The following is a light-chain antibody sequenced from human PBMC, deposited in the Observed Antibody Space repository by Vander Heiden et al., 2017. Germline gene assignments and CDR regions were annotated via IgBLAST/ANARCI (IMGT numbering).Light chain of an antibody. Sequence: DIQLTQSPSFLSASVGDRVTITCRASQGISSYLAWYQQTPGKAPKLLISSASALQSGVPSRFSGSGSGTEFTLTINSLQPEDSATFYCEHLNNFPLTFGGGTKVKI. V-gene: IGKV1-9*01. CDR3: EHLNNFPLT. CDR2: SAS. J-gene: IGKJ4*01. CDR1: QGISSY.